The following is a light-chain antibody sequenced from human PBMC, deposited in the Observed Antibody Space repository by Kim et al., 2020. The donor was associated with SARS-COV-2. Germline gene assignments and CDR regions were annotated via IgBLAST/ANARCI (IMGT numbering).Light chain of an antibody. Sequence: LSPGERATLSCRASQSVGSSLLAWYQQKPGQSPRLLIYEAFKRVAGIPDRFSGIGSGTDFTLTISRLEPEDFAMYYCQQYGSTPYTFGQGTKLEI. CDR3: QQYGSTPYT. V-gene: IGKV3-20*01. CDR2: EAF. CDR1: QSVGSSL. J-gene: IGKJ2*01.